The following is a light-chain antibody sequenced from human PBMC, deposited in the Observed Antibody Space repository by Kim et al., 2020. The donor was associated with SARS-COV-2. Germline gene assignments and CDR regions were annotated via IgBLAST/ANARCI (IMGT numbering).Light chain of an antibody. CDR1: QGIRDD. V-gene: IGKV1-6*01. CDR2: AAS. J-gene: IGKJ1*01. Sequence: AIQLTQSPSSLSASVGDRITITCRACQGIRDDLGWYQQKPGQAPKLLIYAASSLESGVPSRFSGSGFGTDFTLTISSLQPEDRGTYYCLQDFSYPWTFGQGTKVDIK. CDR3: LQDFSYPWT.